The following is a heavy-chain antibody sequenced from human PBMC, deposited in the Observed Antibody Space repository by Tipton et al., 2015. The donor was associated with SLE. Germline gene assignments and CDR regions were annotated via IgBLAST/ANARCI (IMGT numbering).Heavy chain of an antibody. D-gene: IGHD4/OR15-4a*01. CDR2: INHFSGT. CDR3: TSRRSTMATTPFDD. V-gene: IGHV4-34*01. J-gene: IGHJ4*02. Sequence: TLSLTCSVYGASFNGYYWTWVRQPPGKGLEWIGEINHFSGTKYNPSLKSRVTIPVDTSKNQFSLKLSSVTAADTGLYYCTSRRSTMATTPFDDWGQGTLVTVSS. CDR1: GASFNGYY.